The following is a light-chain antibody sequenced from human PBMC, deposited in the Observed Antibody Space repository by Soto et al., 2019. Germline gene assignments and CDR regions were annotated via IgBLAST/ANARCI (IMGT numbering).Light chain of an antibody. J-gene: IGKJ1*01. Sequence: EIVLTHSPASLSASPLEGVDVXDPASQSVSSNLAWYQQKPGQAPRLLIYGASTRATGIPARFSGSGSGTEFTLTISSLQSEDFAVYYCQQYNNWPPWTFGQGTKVDIK. CDR1: QSVSSN. V-gene: IGKV3-15*01. CDR2: GAS. CDR3: QQYNNWPPWT.